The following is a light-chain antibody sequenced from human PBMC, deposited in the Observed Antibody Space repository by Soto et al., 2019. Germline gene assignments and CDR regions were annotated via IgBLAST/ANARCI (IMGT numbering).Light chain of an antibody. CDR1: QSISSW. Sequence: DIQMTQSPSTLSASVGDRVTITCRASQSISSWLAWYQQKPGKAPKLLIYDASSLESGVPSRFSGSGSGTVFPPTISSLQHDDFATYYCQQYNSYSQTFGQGTKVEIK. CDR3: QQYNSYSQT. CDR2: DAS. J-gene: IGKJ1*01. V-gene: IGKV1-5*01.